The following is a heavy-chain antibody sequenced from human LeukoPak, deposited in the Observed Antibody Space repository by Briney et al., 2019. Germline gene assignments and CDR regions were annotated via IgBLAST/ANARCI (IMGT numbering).Heavy chain of an antibody. CDR2: IKQDGSEK. Sequence: GGPLRLSCADSEFTFNNYWMSWVRQAPGKGLEWVANIKQDGSEKYYVDSVKGRFTISRDNAKNSLYLQMNSLRAEDTAVYYCARSSRAWTHRFDNWGQGTLVTVSS. V-gene: IGHV3-7*05. CDR3: ARSSRAWTHRFDN. D-gene: IGHD3-16*02. CDR1: EFTFNNYW. J-gene: IGHJ4*02.